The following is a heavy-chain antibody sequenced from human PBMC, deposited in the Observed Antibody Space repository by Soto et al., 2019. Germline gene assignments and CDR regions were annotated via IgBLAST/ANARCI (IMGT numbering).Heavy chain of an antibody. CDR2: ISAYNGNT. V-gene: IGHV1-18*01. J-gene: IGHJ5*02. CDR3: ARDIGLSVSQRPSPMSSSWYPKRFAP. D-gene: IGHD6-13*01. Sequence: ASVKVSCKASGYTFTSYGISWVRQAPGQGLEWMGWISAYNGNTNYAQKLQGRVTMTTDTSTSTAYMELRSLRSDDTAVYYCARDIGLSVSQRPSPMSSSWYPKRFAPWGQGTLVTVSS. CDR1: GYTFTSYG.